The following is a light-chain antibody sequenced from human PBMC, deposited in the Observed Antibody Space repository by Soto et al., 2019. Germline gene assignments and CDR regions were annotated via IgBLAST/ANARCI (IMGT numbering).Light chain of an antibody. CDR1: ISDVGGYNY. Sequence: QSALTQPASVSGSPGQSITISCTGTISDVGGYNYVSWYQQFSGKAPTLIIYEVTNRPSGISNRFSGSKSGETASRTISGLRAEDEADYYCSAYRRGSTVVFGGGTKVTVL. J-gene: IGLJ2*01. V-gene: IGLV2-14*01. CDR3: SAYRRGSTVV. CDR2: EVT.